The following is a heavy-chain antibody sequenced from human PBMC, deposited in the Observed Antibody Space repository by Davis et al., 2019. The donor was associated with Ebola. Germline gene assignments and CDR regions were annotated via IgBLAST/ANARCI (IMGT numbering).Heavy chain of an antibody. CDR2: ISSSSSTI. V-gene: IGHV3-48*04. J-gene: IGHJ4*02. Sequence: GESLKISCAASGFTFSSYSMNWVRQAPGKGLEWVSYISSSSSTIYYADSVKGRFTISRDNAKNSLYLQMNSLRAEDTAVYYCARDTVYYARDYWGQGTLVTVSS. CDR1: GFTFSSYS. CDR3: ARDTVYYARDY. D-gene: IGHD3-10*01.